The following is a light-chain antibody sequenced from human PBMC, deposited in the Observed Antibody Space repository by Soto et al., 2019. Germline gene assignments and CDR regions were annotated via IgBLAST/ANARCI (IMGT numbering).Light chain of an antibody. CDR3: QRYNTAPLT. CDR1: QGISGY. V-gene: IGKV1-27*01. J-gene: IGKJ4*01. CDR2: AAS. Sequence: DIQMTQSPSSLSASVGDRVTITCRASQGISGYLAWYQQRPGKVPKLLIYAASTLQLGVPSRFSGSGSGTDFTLTITSLQPEDVATYYCQRYNTAPLTFGGGTQVEIK.